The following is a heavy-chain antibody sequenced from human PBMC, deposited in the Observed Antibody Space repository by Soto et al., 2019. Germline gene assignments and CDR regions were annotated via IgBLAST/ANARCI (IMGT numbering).Heavy chain of an antibody. D-gene: IGHD3-22*01. CDR2: INPDSGVT. CDR1: GYTFSLYF. J-gene: IGHJ4*01. CDR3: ARDPSDSSGNYDY. V-gene: IGHV1-2*02. Sequence: ASVKVSCNTSGYTFSLYFIHWVRQAPGEGLEWVGWINPDSGVTQYAQKYQGRVTMTSDTSIRTAYMDLTGLTSDDTAVYFCARDPSDSSGNYDYWG.